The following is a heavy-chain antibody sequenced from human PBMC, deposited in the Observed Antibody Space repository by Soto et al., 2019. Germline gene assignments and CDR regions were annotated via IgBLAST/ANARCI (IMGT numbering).Heavy chain of an antibody. D-gene: IGHD1-26*01. CDR1: GVSITSNY. Sequence: SETLSLTCNVSGVSITSNYWNWVRQPAGKRREWIGRIFHTGATNVNSNLRSRVIMSIDTSKNQFSLKLRPVTAADTAVYYCARDSPSSGRSFDLWGQGILVTVS. CDR2: IFHTGAT. CDR3: ARDSPSSGRSFDL. J-gene: IGHJ4*02. V-gene: IGHV4-4*07.